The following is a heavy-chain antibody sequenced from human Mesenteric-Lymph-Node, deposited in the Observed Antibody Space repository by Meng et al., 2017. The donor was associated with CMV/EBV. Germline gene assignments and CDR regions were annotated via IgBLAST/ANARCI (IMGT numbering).Heavy chain of an antibody. CDR1: GYTFTSYG. D-gene: IGHD6-13*01. Sequence: ASVKVSCKASGYTFTSYGISWVQQAPGQGLEWMGWISAYNGNTNYAQKLQGRVTMTTDTSTSTAYMELRSLRSDDTAVYYCARVISWQQLAPGGYWGQGTLVTVSS. J-gene: IGHJ4*02. CDR2: ISAYNGNT. V-gene: IGHV1-18*01. CDR3: ARVISWQQLAPGGY.